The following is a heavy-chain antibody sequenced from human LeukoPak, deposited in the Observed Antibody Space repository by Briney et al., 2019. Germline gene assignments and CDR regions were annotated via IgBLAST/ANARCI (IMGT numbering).Heavy chain of an antibody. Sequence: PSETLSLTWTVSGYSISSGYDWGWIRQPPWKGLEWIGSIYHSGSTYYNPSLKSRVTISVDTSKNQFSLKLSSVTAADTAVYYCARDIVVVPAASGLWFDPWGQGTLVTVSS. CDR2: IYHSGST. D-gene: IGHD2-2*01. CDR3: ARDIVVVPAASGLWFDP. J-gene: IGHJ5*02. V-gene: IGHV4-38-2*02. CDR1: GYSISSGYD.